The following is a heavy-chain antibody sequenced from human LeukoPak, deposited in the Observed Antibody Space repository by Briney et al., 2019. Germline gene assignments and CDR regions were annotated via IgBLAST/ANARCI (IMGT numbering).Heavy chain of an antibody. J-gene: IGHJ4*02. CDR2: VSDSGGST. CDR3: ARDSPVLTV. Sequence: GGSLRLSCAASGFTFSSHAMSWVRQAPGKGLEWVSAVSDSGGSTYYADSVKGRFTISRDESKNTLYLQMNSLRAEDTAIYYCARDSPVLTVWGQGTLATVSS. CDR1: GFTFSSHA. D-gene: IGHD3-9*01. V-gene: IGHV3-23*01.